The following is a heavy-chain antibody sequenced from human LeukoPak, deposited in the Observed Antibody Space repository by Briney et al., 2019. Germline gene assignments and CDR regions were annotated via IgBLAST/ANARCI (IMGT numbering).Heavy chain of an antibody. V-gene: IGHV3-30-3*01. CDR3: AKDLLDYGDYEAREGGMDV. D-gene: IGHD4-17*01. CDR2: ISYDGSNK. J-gene: IGHJ6*02. Sequence: SGGSLRLSCAASGFTFSSYAMHWVRQAPGKGLEWVAVISYDGSNKYYADSVKGRFTISRDNSKNTLYLQMNSLRAEDTAVYYCAKDLLDYGDYEAREGGMDVWGQGTTVTVSS. CDR1: GFTFSSYA.